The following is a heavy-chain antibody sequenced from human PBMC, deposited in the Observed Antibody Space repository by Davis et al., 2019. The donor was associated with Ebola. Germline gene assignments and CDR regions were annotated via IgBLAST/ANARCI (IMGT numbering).Heavy chain of an antibody. J-gene: IGHJ4*02. V-gene: IGHV4-59*11. CDR2: IYYTGSA. CDR1: GGSISRHY. Sequence: PSETLSLTCTVSGGSISRHYWSWIRQPPGKRLGWIGSIYYTGSAYYNSSLNSRVTISVDTSKNQFSLKLNSVTAADTAIYYCAERGGSVWGQGTLVTVSS. D-gene: IGHD3-16*01. CDR3: AERGGSV.